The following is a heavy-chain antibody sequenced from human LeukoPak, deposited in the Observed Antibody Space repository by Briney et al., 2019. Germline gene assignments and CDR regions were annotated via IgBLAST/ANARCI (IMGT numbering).Heavy chain of an antibody. CDR2: INWNGGST. CDR1: GFTFDDYG. D-gene: IGHD3-3*01. J-gene: IGHJ3*02. V-gene: IGHV3-20*04. Sequence: GGSLRLSCAASGFTFDDYGMSRVRQAPGKGLEWGSGINWNGGSTGYADSVKGRFTISRDNAKNSLYLQMNSLRAEDTALYYCARVPFYDFWSGALGAFDIWGQGTMVTVSS. CDR3: ARVPFYDFWSGALGAFDI.